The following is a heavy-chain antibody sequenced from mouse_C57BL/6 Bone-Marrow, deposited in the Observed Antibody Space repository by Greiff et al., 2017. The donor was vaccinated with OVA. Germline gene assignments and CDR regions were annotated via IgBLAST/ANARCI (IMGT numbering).Heavy chain of an antibody. V-gene: IGHV5-17*01. J-gene: IGHJ1*03. CDR1: VFTFRDYG. D-gene: IGHD2-2*01. CDR2: ISSGSSTF. CDR3: ATDMVTASWWYFDV. Sequence: VQLKASGGVLVQPGGSLILSCAASVFTFRDYGMHWVRQAPEKGLEWVAYISSGSSTFYYADTVKGRFTISRDNAKNTLFLQMTSLRSEDTAMYYCATDMVTASWWYFDVWGTGTTVTISS.